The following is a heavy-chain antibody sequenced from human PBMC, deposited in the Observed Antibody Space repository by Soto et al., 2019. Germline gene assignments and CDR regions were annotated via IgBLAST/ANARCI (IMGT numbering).Heavy chain of an antibody. V-gene: IGHV3-21*01. CDR1: GFTFSSYS. D-gene: IGHD3-22*01. CDR3: ARDRDSSGLFDY. J-gene: IGHJ4*02. Sequence: GGSLRLSCAASGFTFSSYSMNWVRQAPGKGLEWVSSISSSSSYIYYADSVKGRFTISRDNAKNSLYLQMNSLRAEDTAVYYCARDRDSSGLFDYWGQGTLVTVSS. CDR2: ISSSSSYI.